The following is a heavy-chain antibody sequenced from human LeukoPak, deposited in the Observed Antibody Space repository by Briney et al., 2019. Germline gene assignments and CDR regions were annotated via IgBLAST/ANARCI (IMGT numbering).Heavy chain of an antibody. D-gene: IGHD2-15*01. V-gene: IGHV1-18*01. J-gene: IGHJ5*02. CDR2: ISGYNSDT. CDR3: TKQCSGVSCYGSDGP. Sequence: GASVKVSCKASGYTFTSYDINWVRQATGQGLEWMGWISGYNSDTNYAQEFHGRVTMTTDTPTSTAYMELRSLTSDDTAVYYCTKQCSGVSCYGSDGPWGQGTLVTVSS. CDR1: GYTFTSYD.